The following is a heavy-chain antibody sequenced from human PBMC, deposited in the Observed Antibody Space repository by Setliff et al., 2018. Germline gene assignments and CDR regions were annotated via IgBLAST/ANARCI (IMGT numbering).Heavy chain of an antibody. CDR2: ISDTSAFI. CDR1: GLTLTPYT. J-gene: IGHJ4*02. D-gene: IGHD6-19*01. Sequence: GGSLRLSCAASGLTLTPYTMTWVRQAPGKGPEWVSSISDTSAFIYYADSVKGRFTISRDNSENTLYLQMNSLRADDTAVYYCARDQRESTGWFKLFDYWGQGVLVTVSS. V-gene: IGHV3-21*04. CDR3: ARDQRESTGWFKLFDY.